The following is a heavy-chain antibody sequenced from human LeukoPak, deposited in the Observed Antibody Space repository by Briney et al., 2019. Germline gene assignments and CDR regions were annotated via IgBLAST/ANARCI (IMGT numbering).Heavy chain of an antibody. V-gene: IGHV4-39*01. Sequence: SETLSLTCTVSGGSISSSSYYWGWIRQPPGKGLERIGTIYYSGSTYYNPSLKSRVTISVDTSKNQFSLKLSSVTAADTAVYYCARVVPMYSSDWYDDYWGQGTLVTVSS. CDR2: IYYSGST. CDR1: GGSISSSSYY. CDR3: ARVVPMYSSDWYDDY. D-gene: IGHD6-19*01. J-gene: IGHJ4*02.